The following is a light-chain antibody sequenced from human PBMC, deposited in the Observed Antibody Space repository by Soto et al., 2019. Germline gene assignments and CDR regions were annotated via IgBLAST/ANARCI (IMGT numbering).Light chain of an antibody. CDR3: GSYAGSYALHAV. CDR2: DVS. Sequence: QSVLTQPRSVSGSPGQSVTISCTGTSSDVGGYNYVSWYQQHPGKAPKLMIYDVSKRPSGVPDRFSGSKSGNTASLTISGLQAEDEADYYCGSYAGSYALHAVFGGGTKLTVL. J-gene: IGLJ2*01. CDR1: SSDVGGYNY. V-gene: IGLV2-11*01.